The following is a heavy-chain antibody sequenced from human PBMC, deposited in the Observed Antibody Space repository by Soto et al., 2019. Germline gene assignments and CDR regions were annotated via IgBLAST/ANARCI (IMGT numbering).Heavy chain of an antibody. CDR1: GGSISSYY. D-gene: IGHD6-19*01. CDR3: ARAPIAVAGSHFDY. J-gene: IGHJ4*02. CDR2: IYYSGST. V-gene: IGHV4-59*01. Sequence: SETLSLTCTVSGGSISSYYWSWIRQPPGKGLEWIGYIYYSGSTNYNPSLKSRVTISVDTSKNQFSLKLSSVTAADTAVYYCARAPIAVAGSHFDYWGQGTLVTVSS.